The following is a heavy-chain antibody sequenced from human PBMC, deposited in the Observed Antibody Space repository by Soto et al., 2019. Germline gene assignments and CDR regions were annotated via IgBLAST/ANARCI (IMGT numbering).Heavy chain of an antibody. CDR3: ATGYGSGSAENWFHP. J-gene: IGHJ5*02. D-gene: IGHD3-10*01. Sequence: TLSLTCAVYGGSFSGYYWSWIRQPPGKGLEWIGEINHSGSTNYNPSLKSRVTISVDTSKNQFSLKLSSVTAADTAVYYGATGYGSGSAENWFHPSGQGTLVTVSS. CDR1: GGSFSGYY. V-gene: IGHV4-34*01. CDR2: INHSGST.